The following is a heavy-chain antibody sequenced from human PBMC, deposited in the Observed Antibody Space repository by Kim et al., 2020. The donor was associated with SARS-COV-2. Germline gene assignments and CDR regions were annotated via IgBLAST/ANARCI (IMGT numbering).Heavy chain of an antibody. CDR3: ARGTTTVEDYYGMDV. Sequence: ASVKVSCKASGYTFTGYYMHWVRHAPGQGLEWMGWINPNSGGTNYAQKFQGWVTMTRDTSISTAYMELSRLRSDDTAVYYCARGTTTVEDYYGMDVWGQGTTVTVSS. CDR2: INPNSGGT. D-gene: IGHD4-17*01. CDR1: GYTFTGYY. J-gene: IGHJ6*02. V-gene: IGHV1-2*04.